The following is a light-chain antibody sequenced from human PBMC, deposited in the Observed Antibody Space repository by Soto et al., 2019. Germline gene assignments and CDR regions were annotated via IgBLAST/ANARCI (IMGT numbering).Light chain of an antibody. CDR2: WAA. V-gene: IGKV4-1*01. CDR1: QSVLYSSDNKNF. Sequence: DIVMTQSPDSLAVSLGERAAINCKSSQSVLYSSDNKNFLAWYQQKPGQAPKLLIYWAATRESGVPDRFSGSGSGTYFTLTISSLQAEDVAVYYCQQYYRTPATFGQGTKVEIK. CDR3: QQYYRTPAT. J-gene: IGKJ1*01.